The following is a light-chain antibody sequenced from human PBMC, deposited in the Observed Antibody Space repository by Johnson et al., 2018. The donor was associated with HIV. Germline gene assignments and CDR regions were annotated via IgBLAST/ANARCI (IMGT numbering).Light chain of an antibody. CDR2: ENN. CDR3: GTWDSSLSAPGV. V-gene: IGLV1-51*02. Sequence: QSALTQPPSVSAAPGQKVTISCSGSRSNIGSNFVSWYHQLPGTAPKLLIYENNQRPSGIPDRFSGSKSGTSATLGITGLQTGDEADYYCGTWDSSLSAPGVFGTGTKVTVL. CDR1: RSNIGSNF. J-gene: IGLJ1*01.